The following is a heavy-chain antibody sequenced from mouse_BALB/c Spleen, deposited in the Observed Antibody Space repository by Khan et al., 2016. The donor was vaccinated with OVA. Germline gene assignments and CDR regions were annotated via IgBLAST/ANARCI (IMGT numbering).Heavy chain of an antibody. CDR2: INSGGST. Sequence: EVELVESGGGLVKPGGSLKLSCAASGFTSSSYAVSWIRQTPEKRLEWVASINSGGSTYYPDSVKGRFTISRDDARNILYLQMSSLRSEDTAMYYCTRLVDYWGQGTSVTVSS. CDR3: TRLVDY. V-gene: IGHV5-6-5*01. CDR1: GFTSSSYA. J-gene: IGHJ4*01.